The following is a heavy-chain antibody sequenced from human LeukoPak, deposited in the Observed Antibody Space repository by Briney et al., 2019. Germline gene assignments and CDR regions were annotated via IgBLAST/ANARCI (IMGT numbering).Heavy chain of an antibody. CDR2: LYSDGTT. CDR3: ARGGEPLAANTLAY. Sequence: GGSLRLSCAASGFTVITNDMTWVRQAPGKGLEWVSVLYSDGTTKYADSVQGRFTISRDNSKNTLYLEMNRHGHLYVADYYCARGGEPLAANTLAYWGQGTLVTVSS. V-gene: IGHV3-53*05. J-gene: IGHJ4*02. CDR1: GFTVITND. D-gene: IGHD1-14*01.